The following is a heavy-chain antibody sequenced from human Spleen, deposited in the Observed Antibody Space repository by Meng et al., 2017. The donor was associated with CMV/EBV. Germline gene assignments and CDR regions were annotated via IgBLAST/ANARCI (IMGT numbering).Heavy chain of an antibody. CDR1: ISSSSYY. J-gene: IGHJ4*02. V-gene: IGHV4-39*07. Sequence: ISSSSYYWGWIRQPPGKGLEWIGSIYYSGSTYYNPSLKSRVTISVDTSKNQFSLKLSSVTAADTAVYYCARDFVDVVSVGQQLVPFDYWGQGTLVTVSS. D-gene: IGHD6-13*01. CDR2: IYYSGST. CDR3: ARDFVDVVSVGQQLVPFDY.